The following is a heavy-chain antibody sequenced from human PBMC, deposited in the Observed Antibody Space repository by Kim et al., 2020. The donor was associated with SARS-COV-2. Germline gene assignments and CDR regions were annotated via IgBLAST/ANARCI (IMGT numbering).Heavy chain of an antibody. Sequence: SETLSLTCTVSGGSISSSSYYWGWIRQPPGKGLEWIGSIYYSGSTYYNPSLKSRVTISVDTSKNQFSLKLSSVTAADTAVYYCARHQAINDDYGSHDAFDIWGQGTMVTVSS. CDR3: ARHQAINDDYGSHDAFDI. V-gene: IGHV4-39*01. CDR2: IYYSGST. CDR1: GGSISSSSYY. J-gene: IGHJ3*02. D-gene: IGHD4-17*01.